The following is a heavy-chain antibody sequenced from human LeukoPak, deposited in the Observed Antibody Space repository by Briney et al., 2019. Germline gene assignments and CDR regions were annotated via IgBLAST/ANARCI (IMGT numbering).Heavy chain of an antibody. CDR1: GGTFSSYA. D-gene: IGHD2-2*01. CDR2: IIPIFGTA. J-gene: IGHJ4*02. V-gene: IGHV1-69*01. Sequence: SVKVSCKASGGTFSSYAISWVRQAPGQGLEWMGGIIPIFGTANYAQKFQGRVTITADESTSTAYMELSSLRSEDTAVYYCARAPSRDIVVVPAAIGYWGRGTLVTVSS. CDR3: ARAPSRDIVVVPAAIGY.